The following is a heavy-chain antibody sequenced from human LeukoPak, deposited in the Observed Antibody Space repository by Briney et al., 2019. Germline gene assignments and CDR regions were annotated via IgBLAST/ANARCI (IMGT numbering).Heavy chain of an antibody. V-gene: IGHV3-23*01. CDR2: VSGSGSNT. D-gene: IGHD2-21*01. J-gene: IGHJ4*02. CDR3: AKRRGIVSYDIDF. CDR1: GFSFSVYA. Sequence: GGSLRLSCAASGFSFSVYAMTWVRQAAGKGPEWVSSVSGSGSNTYYTDSVKGRFTISRDNSKNTLYLQMNSLRAEDTAVYYCAKRRGIVSYDIDFWGQGTLVTVSS.